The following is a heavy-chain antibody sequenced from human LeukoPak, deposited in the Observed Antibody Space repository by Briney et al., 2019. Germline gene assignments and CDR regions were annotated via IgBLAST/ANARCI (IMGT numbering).Heavy chain of an antibody. J-gene: IGHJ4*02. CDR3: AGIAGWEVIFDY. Sequence: GGSLRLSCAASGFTVSSNYMSWVRQAPGKGLEWVSVIYSGGSAYYADSVKGRFTISRDNSKNTLYLQMNSLRAEDTAVYYCAGIAGWEVIFDYWGQGTLVTVSS. D-gene: IGHD1-26*01. V-gene: IGHV3-53*01. CDR2: IYSGGSA. CDR1: GFTVSSNY.